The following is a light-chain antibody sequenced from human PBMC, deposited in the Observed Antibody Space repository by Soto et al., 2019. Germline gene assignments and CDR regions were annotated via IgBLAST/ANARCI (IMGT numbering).Light chain of an antibody. CDR3: CSYAGSYPLYV. CDR1: FRDVGAYDY. CDR2: DVS. V-gene: IGLV2-11*01. Sequence: QSALTQPRSVSGSPGQSVTISCTGTFRDVGAYDYVSWYQQHPGKAPKLMIYDVSKRPSGVPDRFSGSKSGHTASLTISGLQTEDEADYYCCSYAGSYPLYVFGSGTKVTVL. J-gene: IGLJ1*01.